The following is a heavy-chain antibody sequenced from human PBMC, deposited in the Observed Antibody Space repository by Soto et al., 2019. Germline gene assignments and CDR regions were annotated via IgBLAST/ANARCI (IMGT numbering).Heavy chain of an antibody. J-gene: IGHJ6*03. CDR2: IKQDGSEK. CDR1: GFTFSSYW. Sequence: EVQLVESGGGLVQPGGSLRLSCAASGFTFSSYWMSWVRQAPGKGLEWVANIKQDGSEKYYVDSVKGRFTISRDNAKNSLYLQMNSLRAEDTAVYYCAREEDYYYYYMAVWGKGTTVTVSS. CDR3: AREEDYYYYYMAV. V-gene: IGHV3-7*01.